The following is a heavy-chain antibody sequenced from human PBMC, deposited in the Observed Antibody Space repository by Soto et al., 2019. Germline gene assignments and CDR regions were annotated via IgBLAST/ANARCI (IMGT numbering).Heavy chain of an antibody. CDR3: ARDLGDYYDSSGYYDYFDY. CDR2: ISSSSSTI. V-gene: IGHV3-48*02. Sequence: GGSLRLSCAASGFTFSSYSMNWFRQAPGKGLEWVSYISSSSSTIYYADSVKGRFTISRDNAKNSLYLQMNSLRDEDTAVYYYARDLGDYYDSSGYYDYFDYWGQGTLVTVSS. J-gene: IGHJ4*02. CDR1: GFTFSSYS. D-gene: IGHD3-22*01.